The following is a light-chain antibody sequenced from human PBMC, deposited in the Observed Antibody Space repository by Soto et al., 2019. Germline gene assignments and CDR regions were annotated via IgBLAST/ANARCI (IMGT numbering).Light chain of an antibody. CDR1: QGLRSA. V-gene: IGKV1-13*02. J-gene: IGKJ1*01. CDR2: AAS. CDR3: QQYNSYST. Sequence: AIQVIQSPSSLSASVGHRLTITCRTSQGLRSALAWYQQKPGKAPKLLIYAASTLQSGVPSRFSGSGSGTEFTLTISSLQPDDFATYYCQQYNSYSTFGQGTKVDIK.